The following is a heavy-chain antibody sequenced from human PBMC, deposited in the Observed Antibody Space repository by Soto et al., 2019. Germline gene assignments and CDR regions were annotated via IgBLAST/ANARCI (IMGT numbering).Heavy chain of an antibody. CDR2: INPNSGGT. V-gene: IGHV1-2*04. CDR3: ARGAPTYYYDSSGYYPTRFDY. Sequence: SVKVSCKASGDTITGYYMHWVRQPPGQGLEWMGWINPNSGGTNYARKFQGWVTMTRDTSISTAYMELSRLRSDDTAVYYCARGAPTYYYDSSGYYPTRFDYWGQGTLVTVSS. CDR1: GDTITGYY. J-gene: IGHJ4*02. D-gene: IGHD3-22*01.